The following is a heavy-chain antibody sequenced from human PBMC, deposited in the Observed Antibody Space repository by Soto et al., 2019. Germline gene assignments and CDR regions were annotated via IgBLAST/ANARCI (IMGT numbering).Heavy chain of an antibody. CDR3: ARGRQGYCTNGVCPPYGMDV. V-gene: IGHV4-34*01. D-gene: IGHD2-8*01. CDR2: INHSGST. J-gene: IGHJ6*02. CDR1: GGSFSGYY. Sequence: SETLSLTCAFYGGSFSGYYWSWIRQPPGKGLEWIGEINHSGSTNYNPSLKSRVTISVDTSKNQFSLKLSSVTAADTAVYYCARGRQGYCTNGVCPPYGMDVWGQGTTVTVSS.